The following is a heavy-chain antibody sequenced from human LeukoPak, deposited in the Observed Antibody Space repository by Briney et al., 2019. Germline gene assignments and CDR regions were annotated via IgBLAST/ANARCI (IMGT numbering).Heavy chain of an antibody. V-gene: IGHV3-23*01. CDR2: ISGSGGST. J-gene: IGHJ6*02. CDR1: GFTFSSYA. Sequence: GGSLRLSCAASGFTFSSYAMSWVRQAPGKGLEWVSAISGSGGSTYYADSVKGRFTISRDSSKNTLYLQMNSLRAEDTAVYYCAKVAGIVTGTTAYYGMDVWGQGTTVTVSS. CDR3: AKVAGIVTGTTAYYGMDV. D-gene: IGHD1-7*01.